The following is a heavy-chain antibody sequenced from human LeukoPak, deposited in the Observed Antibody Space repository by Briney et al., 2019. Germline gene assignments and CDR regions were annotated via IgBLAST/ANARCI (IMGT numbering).Heavy chain of an antibody. CDR3: AKDQGIQLWLKYFQH. D-gene: IGHD5-18*01. CDR2: IRGSGGTT. V-gene: IGHV3-23*01. J-gene: IGHJ1*01. CDR1: GFTFNNYA. Sequence: PGGSLRLSCAASGFTFNNYAMTWVRQAPGKGLEWVSAIRGSGGTTLYADSVKGRFTISRDNSKSTLYLQMNSLRAEDTAVYYCAKDQGIQLWLKYFQHWGQGTLVTVS.